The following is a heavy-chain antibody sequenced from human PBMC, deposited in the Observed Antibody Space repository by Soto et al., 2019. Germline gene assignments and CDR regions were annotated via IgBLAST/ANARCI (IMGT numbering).Heavy chain of an antibody. CDR2: ISYDGSNK. J-gene: IGHJ5*02. V-gene: IGHV3-30-3*01. CDR3: ARDQGYCSSTSCYRSLGWFDP. D-gene: IGHD2-2*01. CDR1: GFTFSSYA. Sequence: GGSLRLSYAASGFTFSSYAMHWVRQAPGKGLEWVAVISYDGSNKYYADSVKGRFTISRDNSKNTLYLQMNSLRAEDTAVYYCARDQGYCSSTSCYRSLGWFDPWGQGTLVTVAS.